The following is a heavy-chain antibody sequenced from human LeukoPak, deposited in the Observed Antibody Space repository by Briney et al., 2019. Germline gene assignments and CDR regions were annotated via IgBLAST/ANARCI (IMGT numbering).Heavy chain of an antibody. CDR3: ARLTSSGYYNY. V-gene: IGHV4-59*01. CDR2: IYYSGST. J-gene: IGHJ4*02. D-gene: IGHD3-22*01. Sequence: KASETLSLTCTVSGGSISSYYWSWLRQPPGKGVEWIGYIYYSGSTNYNPSLKSRVTISVDTSKNQSSLKLSSATAADTAVYYCARLTSSGYYNYWGQGTLVTVSS. CDR1: GGSISSYY.